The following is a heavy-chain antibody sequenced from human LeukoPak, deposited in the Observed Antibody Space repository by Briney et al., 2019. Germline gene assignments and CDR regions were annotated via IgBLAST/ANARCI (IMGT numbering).Heavy chain of an antibody. CDR3: ARERLSRVAMVSFDY. CDR1: GGTFSSYA. Sequence: SVKVSCKASGGTFSSYATSWVRQAPGQGLEWMGRIIPIFGTANYAQKFQGRVTITTDESTSTAYMELSSLRSEDTAVYYCARERLSRVAMVSFDYWGQGTLVTVSS. CDR2: IIPIFGTA. J-gene: IGHJ4*02. V-gene: IGHV1-69*05. D-gene: IGHD5-18*01.